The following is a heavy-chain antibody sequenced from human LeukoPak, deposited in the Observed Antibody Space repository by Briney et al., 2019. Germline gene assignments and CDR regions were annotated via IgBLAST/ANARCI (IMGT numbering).Heavy chain of an antibody. CDR3: ARDSFGLDY. V-gene: IGHV3-30*03. D-gene: IGHD3-16*01. CDR1: GFTFSSYS. Sequence: GGSLRLSCAASGFTFSSYSMNWVRQAPGKGLEWVAVISYDGSNIYYTDSVSGRFTISRDNSKNTLYLQMNSLRAEDTAVYYCARDSFGLDYWGQGTRVTVSS. J-gene: IGHJ4*02. CDR2: ISYDGSNI.